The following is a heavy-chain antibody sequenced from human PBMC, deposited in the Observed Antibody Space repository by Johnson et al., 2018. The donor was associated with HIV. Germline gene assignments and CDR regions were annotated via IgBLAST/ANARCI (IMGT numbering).Heavy chain of an antibody. Sequence: VQLVESVGGLVKPGGSLRLSCAASGFIFSSYWMSWVRQAPGKGLEWVANINQDESEKYYVDSVKGRFTISRDNAKNSLYLQMNSLRAEDTAVYYCARDSGGKYYIMDAFDIWGQGTMVTVSS. CDR2: INQDESEK. J-gene: IGHJ3*02. D-gene: IGHD1-26*01. CDR1: GFIFSSYW. V-gene: IGHV3-7*01. CDR3: ARDSGGKYYIMDAFDI.